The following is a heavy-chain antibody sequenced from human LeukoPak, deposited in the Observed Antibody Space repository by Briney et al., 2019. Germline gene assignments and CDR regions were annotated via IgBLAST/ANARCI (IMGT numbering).Heavy chain of an antibody. CDR3: TRDQPVVGVPAAMGY. Sequence: ASVKVSCKASGYTFNNYGISWVRQAPGQGLEWMGWISAYNGNTNYAQKLQGRVTVTTDTSTSTAYMELRSLRSDDTAVYYCTRDQPVVGVPAAMGYWGQGTLVTVSS. CDR1: GYTFNNYG. CDR2: ISAYNGNT. V-gene: IGHV1-18*01. D-gene: IGHD2-2*01. J-gene: IGHJ4*02.